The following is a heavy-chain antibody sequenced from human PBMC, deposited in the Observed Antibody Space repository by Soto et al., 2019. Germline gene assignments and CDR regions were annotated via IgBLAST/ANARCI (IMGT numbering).Heavy chain of an antibody. V-gene: IGHV5-51*01. CDR1: GYRFTNYW. CDR3: VRTESGYSYGFADV. CDR2: IYPGDSDT. D-gene: IGHD5-18*01. Sequence: GESLKISCKGSGYRFTNYWIGWVRQMPGKGLEWMGIIYPGDSDTRYSPSFQGQVTISADKSISTAYLQWSSLKATDTAMYYCVRTESGYSYGFADVWGQGTTVTVSS. J-gene: IGHJ6*02.